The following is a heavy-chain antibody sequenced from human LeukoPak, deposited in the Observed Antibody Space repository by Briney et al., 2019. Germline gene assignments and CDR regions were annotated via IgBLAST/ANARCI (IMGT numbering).Heavy chain of an antibody. Sequence: GGSLRLSCAASGFTFSDYYMTWIRQAPGQGLEWISYVSGSDENKYYAGSVRGRFAISRDNAEKSLFLQMSNVRAEDTAVYYCARAGLGGHYIDYWGQGALVTVSS. D-gene: IGHD2-15*01. CDR3: ARAGLGGHYIDY. CDR1: GFTFSDYY. V-gene: IGHV3-11*01. CDR2: VSGSDENK. J-gene: IGHJ4*02.